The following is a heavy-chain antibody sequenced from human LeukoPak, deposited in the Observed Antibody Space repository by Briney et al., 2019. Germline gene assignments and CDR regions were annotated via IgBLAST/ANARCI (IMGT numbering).Heavy chain of an antibody. CDR1: GGSISSGSYY. V-gene: IGHV4-61*02. D-gene: IGHD6-13*01. Sequence: SQTLSLTCTVSGGSISSGSYYWGWNGQPAGRGREGLGCIYTSGSTHYNPSLKSRVTISVDTSKNQFSLKLSSVTAADTAVYYCARDGGIAAAVPFDYWGQGTLVTVSS. CDR3: ARDGGIAAAVPFDY. J-gene: IGHJ4*02. CDR2: IYTSGST.